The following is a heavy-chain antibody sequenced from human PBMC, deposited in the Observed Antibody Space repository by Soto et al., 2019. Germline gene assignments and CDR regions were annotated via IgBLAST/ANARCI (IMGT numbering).Heavy chain of an antibody. J-gene: IGHJ6*03. D-gene: IGHD6-19*01. CDR2: ISAYNGNT. V-gene: IGHV1-18*01. Sequence: QVQLVQSGAEVKKPGASVKVSCKASGYTFTSYGISWVRQAPGQGLEWMGWISAYNGNTNYAQKLQGRVTMTTDTSTSTAYMELRSLRSDDTAVYYCARDHPGYSSGWSLSYYYYYMDVWGKGTTVTVSS. CDR1: GYTFTSYG. CDR3: ARDHPGYSSGWSLSYYYYYMDV.